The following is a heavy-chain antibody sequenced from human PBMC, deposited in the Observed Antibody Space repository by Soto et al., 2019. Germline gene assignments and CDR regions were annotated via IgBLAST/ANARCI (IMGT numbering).Heavy chain of an antibody. CDR3: ARQIGRGSWSLDH. D-gene: IGHD6-13*01. V-gene: IGHV4-39*01. Sequence: QLQLQESGPGLVKPAETLSLTCTVSGGSISSSDYWWGWIRQPPGKGLEWIGSIDYTGRTYYNPSLKSRVIISVDTSKNQFSLRLSSVTAADTAVYYCARQIGRGSWSLDHWGQGTLVTVSS. CDR2: IDYTGRT. CDR1: GGSISSSDYW. J-gene: IGHJ4*02.